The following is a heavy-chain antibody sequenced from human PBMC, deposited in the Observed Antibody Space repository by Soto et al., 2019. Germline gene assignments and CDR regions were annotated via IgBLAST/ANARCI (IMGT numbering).Heavy chain of an antibody. CDR3: ARAPMVLSRSYFDS. J-gene: IGHJ4*02. V-gene: IGHV4-59*01. CDR2: ISYSGNT. Sequence: SETLSLTCTVSGGSISNFYWSWIRQPPGKGLEWIGYISYSGNTNYNPSLKSRASISVDTSKNQLSLNLTSVTAADTAVYYCARAPMVLSRSYFDSWGQGTPVTVSS. CDR1: GGSISNFY. D-gene: IGHD2-8*01.